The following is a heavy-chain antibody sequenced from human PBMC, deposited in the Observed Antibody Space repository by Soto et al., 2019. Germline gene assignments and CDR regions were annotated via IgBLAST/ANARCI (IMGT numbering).Heavy chain of an antibody. D-gene: IGHD5-18*01. V-gene: IGHV1-2*02. J-gene: IGHJ3*02. CDR3: TRENIENSDGLYDAFDI. Sequence: AAVKVSCKTSGYTFTDYYTQWVRQAPGQGLEWMGWMNPKSGGAYFAQKFQGRVTLTRDTSIGTAYIEVNSLTSDDTAVYFCTRENIENSDGLYDAFDIWGQGTTVTVSS. CDR2: MNPKSGGA. CDR1: GYTFTDYY.